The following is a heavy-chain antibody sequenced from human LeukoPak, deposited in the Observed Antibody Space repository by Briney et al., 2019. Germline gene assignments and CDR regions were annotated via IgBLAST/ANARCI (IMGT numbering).Heavy chain of an antibody. D-gene: IGHD1-26*01. Sequence: GGSLRLSCAASGFTFSSYEMIWVRQAPGKGLEWVSYISSSGSAIFYADSVKGRFTISRDNAKNSLYMQMNSPRAEDTAVYYCARVFRGSSPPTRGYWGQGTLVTVSS. CDR1: GFTFSSYE. CDR2: ISSSGSAI. V-gene: IGHV3-48*03. CDR3: ARVFRGSSPPTRGY. J-gene: IGHJ4*02.